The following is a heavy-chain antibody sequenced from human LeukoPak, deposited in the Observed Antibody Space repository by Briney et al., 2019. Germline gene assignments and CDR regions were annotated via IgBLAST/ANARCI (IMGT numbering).Heavy chain of an antibody. CDR3: AKDWTWGRDY. V-gene: IGHV3-30*02. CDR2: MRRGGNLE. Sequence: GGSLKLSCAVSGVSLRFSGMHWVRQAPGKGLEWVAFMRRGGNLETYTDSVKGRFTISIDESQNALFLEMKSLRPDDTAIYYCAKDWTWGRDYWGQGAPVTVSS. J-gene: IGHJ4*02. D-gene: IGHD3/OR15-3a*01. CDR1: GVSLRFSG.